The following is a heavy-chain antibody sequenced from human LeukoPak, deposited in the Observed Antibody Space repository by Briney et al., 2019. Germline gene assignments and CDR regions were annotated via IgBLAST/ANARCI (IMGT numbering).Heavy chain of an antibody. CDR2: ISGSGGST. CDR3: AKASRDLGYYFDS. J-gene: IGHJ4*02. V-gene: IGHV3-23*01. D-gene: IGHD3-16*01. CDR1: GFILSSYA. Sequence: GGSLRLSCVASGFILSSYAMSWVRQAAGKGLEWVCGISGSGGSTYYADSVKGRFTISRDNSKNTLYLQRNSLRAEDTAVYYCAKASRDLGYYFDSWGQGTLVTVSS.